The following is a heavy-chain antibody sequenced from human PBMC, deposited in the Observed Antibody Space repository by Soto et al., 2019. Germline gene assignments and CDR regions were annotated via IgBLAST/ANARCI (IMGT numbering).Heavy chain of an antibody. D-gene: IGHD3-10*01. Sequence: QMQLVESGGAVVQPGKSLRLSCAGSGFTFSSYSLHWVRQAPGKGLEWVALISHDGNRKFYTHSVTGRFAISRDNSKDTLYLQMNNLTTEDTALYYCVRDFYFGGTYSLFDYWGQGTLVSVSS. J-gene: IGHJ4*02. CDR2: ISHDGNRK. V-gene: IGHV3-30*09. CDR1: GFTFSSYS. CDR3: VRDFYFGGTYSLFDY.